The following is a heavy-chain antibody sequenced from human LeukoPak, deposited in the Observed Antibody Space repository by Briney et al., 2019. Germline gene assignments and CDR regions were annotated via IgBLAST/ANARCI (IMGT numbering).Heavy chain of an antibody. CDR2: IYHSGST. J-gene: IGHJ4*02. CDR1: GGSISSGGYY. Sequence: SQTLSLTCTVSGGSISSGGYYWSWIRQHPGKGLEWIGYIYHSGSTYYNPSLKSRVTISVDTSKNQFSLKLSSVTAADTAVYYCARDDSITMVRGEIWGQGTLVTVSS. CDR3: ARDDSITMVRGEI. V-gene: IGHV4-31*03. D-gene: IGHD3-10*01.